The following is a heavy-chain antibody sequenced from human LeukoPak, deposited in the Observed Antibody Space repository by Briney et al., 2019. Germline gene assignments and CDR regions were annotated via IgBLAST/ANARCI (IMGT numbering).Heavy chain of an antibody. CDR1: GYTFKSYS. CDR2: ISPYGGDT. Sequence: ASVKVSCKASGYTFKSYSIVWVRQAPGQRLEWVGWISPYGGDTNYAQKFQGRVTMTTDTSTGTVYLELRSLRSDDTAFYYCAREPSSPPNYGDDYWGQGTLVTVSS. J-gene: IGHJ4*02. V-gene: IGHV1-18*01. D-gene: IGHD4-17*01. CDR3: AREPSSPPNYGDDY.